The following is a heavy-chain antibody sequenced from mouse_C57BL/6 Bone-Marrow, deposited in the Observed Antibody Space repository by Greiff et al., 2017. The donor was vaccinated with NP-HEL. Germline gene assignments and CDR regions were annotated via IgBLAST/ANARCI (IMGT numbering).Heavy chain of an antibody. CDR3: ARDPIYYGNCGGAMDY. CDR1: GFTFSSYA. CDR2: ISDGGSYT. J-gene: IGHJ4*01. D-gene: IGHD2-1*01. V-gene: IGHV5-4*01. Sequence: EVQLVESGGGLVKPGGSLKLSCAASGFTFSSYAMSWVRQTPEKRLEWVATISDGGSYTYYPDNVKGRFTISRDNAKNNLYLQMSHLKSEDTAMYYCARDPIYYGNCGGAMDYWGQGTSVTVSS.